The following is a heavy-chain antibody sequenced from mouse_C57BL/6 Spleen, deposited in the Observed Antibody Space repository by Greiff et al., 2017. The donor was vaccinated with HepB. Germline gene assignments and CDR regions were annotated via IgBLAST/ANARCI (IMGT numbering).Heavy chain of an antibody. Sequence: QVQLKQSGAELAKPGASVKLSCKASGYTFTSYWMHWVKQRPGQGLEWIGYINPSSGYTKYNQKFKDKATLIADKSSSTAYMQLSSLTYEDSAVYYCASYYYGSSYDYYAMDYWGQGTSVTVSS. CDR1: GYTFTSYW. J-gene: IGHJ4*01. D-gene: IGHD1-1*01. V-gene: IGHV1-7*01. CDR2: INPSSGYT. CDR3: ASYYYGSSYDYYAMDY.